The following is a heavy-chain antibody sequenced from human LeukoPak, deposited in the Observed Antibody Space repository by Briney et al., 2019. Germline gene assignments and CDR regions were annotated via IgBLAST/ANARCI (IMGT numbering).Heavy chain of an antibody. CDR1: RGSISRSSYC. Sequence: SETLSLTCTVSRGSISRSSYCWGWIRQPPGKGLEWIGSTYYSGSTYYNPSLKSRVTISVDTSENQFSLKPSYVTATNTPVYYCARVTITRAFDIWGQGTVVTVSS. CDR3: ARVTITRAFDI. V-gene: IGHV4-39*07. D-gene: IGHD3-10*01. CDR2: TYYSGST. J-gene: IGHJ3*02.